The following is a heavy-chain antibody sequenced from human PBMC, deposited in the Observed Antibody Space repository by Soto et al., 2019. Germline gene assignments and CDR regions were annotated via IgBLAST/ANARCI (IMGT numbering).Heavy chain of an antibody. CDR2: IWYDGSNK. J-gene: IGHJ6*02. D-gene: IGHD5-12*01. CDR1: GFTFSSYG. V-gene: IGHV3-33*01. Sequence: GGSLRLSCAASGFTFSSYGMHWVRQAPGKGLEWVAVIWYDGSNKYYADSVKGRFTISRDNSKNTLYLQMNSLRAEDTAVYYCARDRGSGYDQNYYYYYGMDVWGQGTTVTVSS. CDR3: ARDRGSGYDQNYYYYYGMDV.